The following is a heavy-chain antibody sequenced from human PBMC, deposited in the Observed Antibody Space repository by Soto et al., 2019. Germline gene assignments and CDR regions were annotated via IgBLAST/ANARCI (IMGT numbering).Heavy chain of an antibody. CDR2: IYYSGST. J-gene: IGHJ4*02. V-gene: IGHV4-59*01. D-gene: IGHD6-19*01. Sequence: SETLSLTCTVSGGSISSYYWSWIRQPPGKGLEWIGYIYYSGSTNYNPSPKSRVTISVDTSKNQFSLKLSSVTAADTAVYYCARVSFSGGWYGPFDYWGQGTLVTVSS. CDR3: ARVSFSGGWYGPFDY. CDR1: GGSISSYY.